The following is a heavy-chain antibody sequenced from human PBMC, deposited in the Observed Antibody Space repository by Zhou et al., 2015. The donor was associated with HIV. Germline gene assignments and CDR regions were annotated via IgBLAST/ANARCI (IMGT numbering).Heavy chain of an antibody. CDR3: ATAGNCGGDCYDLDY. CDR2: ITPMFGTA. D-gene: IGHD2-21*02. Sequence: QVQLVQSGAELRKPGSSVKVSCKTSGAPFNTFALNWVRQAPGQGPEWMGTITPMFGTADYARKFQGRVSITADTSTRTGYMELNSLRYEDTAVYYCATAGNCGGDCYDLDYWGQGTLVTVSS. V-gene: IGHV1-69*06. CDR1: GAPFNTFA. J-gene: IGHJ4*02.